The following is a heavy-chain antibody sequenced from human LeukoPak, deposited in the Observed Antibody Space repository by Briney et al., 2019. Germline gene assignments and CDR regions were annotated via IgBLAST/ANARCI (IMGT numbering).Heavy chain of an antibody. J-gene: IGHJ4*02. CDR2: IWYDGNNK. D-gene: IGHD1-7*01. V-gene: IGHV3-33*06. CDR3: AKDGDLTGTIDY. Sequence: PGGSLRLSCAASGFTFSNYGMHWVRQAPGKGLEWVAVIWYDGNNKYYADSVKGRFTISRDNSKNTRYLQMNSLRAEDTAVYYCAKDGDLTGTIDYWGQGTLVTVSS. CDR1: GFTFSNYG.